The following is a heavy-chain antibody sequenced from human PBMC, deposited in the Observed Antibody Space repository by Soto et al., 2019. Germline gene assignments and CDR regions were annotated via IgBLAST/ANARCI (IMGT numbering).Heavy chain of an antibody. CDR3: ARAGYSYGFGYYYDY. CDR2: IYYDGTT. V-gene: IGHV4-59*13. D-gene: IGHD5-18*01. J-gene: IGHJ4*02. Sequence: SETLSLTCTVSGGSISRYYSSWIRQPPGKGLEWIGYIYYDGTTNYSPSLKSRVTISVDTSNNQFSLRLSSVTAADTSVYYCARAGYSYGFGYYYDYWGQGTPVTVSS. CDR1: GGSISRYY.